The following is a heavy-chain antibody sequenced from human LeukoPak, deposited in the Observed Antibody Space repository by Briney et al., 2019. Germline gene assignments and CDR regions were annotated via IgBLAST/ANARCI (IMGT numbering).Heavy chain of an antibody. V-gene: IGHV1-18*01. D-gene: IGHD1-1*01. CDR1: GYTFTSYG. CDR2: ISAYNGNT. Sequence: ASVKVSCNASGYTFTSYGSSWVRQAPGQGLEWMGWISAYNGNTNYAQKLKGRVTMTTDTSTSTAYMELRSLRSDDTAVYYCARDRTLALDYWGQGTLVTVSS. J-gene: IGHJ4*02. CDR3: ARDRTLALDY.